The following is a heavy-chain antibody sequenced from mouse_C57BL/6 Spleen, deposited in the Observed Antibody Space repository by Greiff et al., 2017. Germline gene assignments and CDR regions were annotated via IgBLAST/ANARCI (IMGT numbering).Heavy chain of an antibody. J-gene: IGHJ3*01. CDR3: ARYYGSSYWFAY. CDR2: IYPRSGNT. CDR1: GYTFTSYG. V-gene: IGHV1-81*01. D-gene: IGHD1-1*01. Sequence: VQLQQSGAELARPGASVKLSCKASGYTFTSYGISWVKQRTGQGLEWIGEIYPRSGNTYYNEKFKGKDTLTADKSSSTAYMELRSLTSEDSAVYFCARYYGSSYWFAYWGQGTLVTVSA.